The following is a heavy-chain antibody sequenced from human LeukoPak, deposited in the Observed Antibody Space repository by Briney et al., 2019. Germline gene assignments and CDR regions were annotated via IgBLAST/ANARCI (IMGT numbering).Heavy chain of an antibody. CDR1: GDSISSSGHY. CDR2: IHYTGNT. V-gene: IGHV4-31*03. Sequence: SETLSLTRTVSGDSISSSGHYWGWVRQHPGKGLEWIGYIHYTGNTYYNPSLKSRVAISVDTSKNRFSLSLSSVTAADTAVYYCARNSRYSGYDFDCWGQGTLVTVSS. D-gene: IGHD5-12*01. CDR3: ARNSRYSGYDFDC. J-gene: IGHJ4*02.